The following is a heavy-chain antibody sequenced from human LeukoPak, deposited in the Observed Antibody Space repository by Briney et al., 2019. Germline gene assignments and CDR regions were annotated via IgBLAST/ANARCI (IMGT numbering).Heavy chain of an antibody. V-gene: IGHV3-48*01. CDR2: ISSSSNTI. Sequence: GGSLRLSCAASGFTFSSYSMNWVRQAPGKGLEWVSYISSSSNTIYYADSAKGRFTISRDNAKNSLYLQMNSLRAEDTAVYYCARFFYHYGMDVWGQGTTVTVSS. CDR3: ARFFYHYGMDV. CDR1: GFTFSSYS. D-gene: IGHD2/OR15-2a*01. J-gene: IGHJ6*02.